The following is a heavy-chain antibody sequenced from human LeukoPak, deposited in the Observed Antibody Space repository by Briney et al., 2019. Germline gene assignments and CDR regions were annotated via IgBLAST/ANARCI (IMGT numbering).Heavy chain of an antibody. Sequence: TSVKVSCKASGYTLTTYDINRVRQATGQGLEWMGWMNPNSGNTGYTQKFQGRVTMTRNTSISTAYMELSSLRSEDTAVYYCARGRGSGHKENWFDPWGQGTLVTVSS. D-gene: IGHD6-19*01. CDR1: GYTLTTYD. CDR2: MNPNSGNT. V-gene: IGHV1-8*01. J-gene: IGHJ5*02. CDR3: ARGRGSGHKENWFDP.